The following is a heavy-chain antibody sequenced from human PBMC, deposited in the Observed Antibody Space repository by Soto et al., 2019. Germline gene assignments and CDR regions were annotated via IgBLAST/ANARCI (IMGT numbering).Heavy chain of an antibody. CDR2: ISTNGGST. V-gene: IGHV3-64D*06. CDR3: VKGEYYYDSSGYYPFDY. CDR1: GFTFSSYW. D-gene: IGHD3-22*01. Sequence: GGSLRLSCAASGFTFSSYWMHWVRQAPGKGLEYVSSISTNGGSTDYADSVKGRFTISRDNSKNTVYLQMSSLGVEDTAVYYCVKGEYYYDSSGYYPFDYWGQGTLVTVSS. J-gene: IGHJ4*02.